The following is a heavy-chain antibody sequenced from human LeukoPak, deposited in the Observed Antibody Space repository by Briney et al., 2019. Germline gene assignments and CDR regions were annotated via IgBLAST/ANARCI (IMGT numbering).Heavy chain of an antibody. CDR3: ARDSRELKSGYCSSTSCYHFDY. Sequence: PSQTLSLTCTVSGGSISSGGYYWSWIRQHPGKGLEWIGYIYYSGSIYYNPSLKSRVTISVDTSKNQFSLKLSSVTAADTAVYYCARDSRELKSGYCSSTSCYHFDYWGQGTLVTVSS. J-gene: IGHJ4*02. CDR2: IYYSGSI. CDR1: GGSISSGGYY. V-gene: IGHV4-31*03. D-gene: IGHD2-2*01.